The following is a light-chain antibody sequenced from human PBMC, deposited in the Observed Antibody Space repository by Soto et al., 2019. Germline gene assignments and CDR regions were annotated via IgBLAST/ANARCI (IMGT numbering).Light chain of an antibody. V-gene: IGLV4-69*01. CDR1: SGHSSYA. J-gene: IGLJ2*01. CDR2: LNSDGSH. Sequence: QLVLTQSPSASASLGASVRLTCTLSSGHSSYAIAWHQQQPQKSPRFLMKLNSDGSHNKGDGIPDRFSGSSSGAERYLSISSLQSEDEADYYCQTWGTDIVVFGGGTKLTVL. CDR3: QTWGTDIVV.